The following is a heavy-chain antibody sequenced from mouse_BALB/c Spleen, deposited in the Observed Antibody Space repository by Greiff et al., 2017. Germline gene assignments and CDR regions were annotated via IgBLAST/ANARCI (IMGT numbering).Heavy chain of an antibody. CDR2: ISDGGSYT. CDR3: ARAMITYAMDY. CDR1: GFTFSDYY. J-gene: IGHJ4*01. Sequence: EVQVVESGGDLVKPGGSLKLSCAASGFTFSDYYMYWVRQTPEKRLEWVATISDGGSYTYYPDSVKGRFTISRDNAKNNLYLQMSSLKSEDTAMYYCARAMITYAMDYWGQGTSVTVSS. D-gene: IGHD2-4*01. V-gene: IGHV5-4*02.